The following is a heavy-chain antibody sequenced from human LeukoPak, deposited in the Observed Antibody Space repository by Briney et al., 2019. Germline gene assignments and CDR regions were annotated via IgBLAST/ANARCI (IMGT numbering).Heavy chain of an antibody. Sequence: SETLSLTCGVSGGSITNTNYWTWARHPSGKGLEWIGEFNFQGSTNYNPSLMAPVTISVDTSENHLSLQLTSVTAADTAVYYWARGYYYTKGRQSNFYYFDYWGQGTLVTVSS. J-gene: IGHJ4*02. CDR3: ARGYYYTKGRQSNFYYFDY. CDR1: GGSITNTNY. CDR2: FNFQGST. V-gene: IGHV4-4*02. D-gene: IGHD3-22*01.